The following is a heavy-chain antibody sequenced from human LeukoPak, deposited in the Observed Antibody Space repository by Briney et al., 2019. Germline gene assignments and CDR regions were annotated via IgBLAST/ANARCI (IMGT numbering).Heavy chain of an antibody. CDR3: ARQGYCSNTSCDPRLDY. J-gene: IGHJ4*02. Sequence: SETLSLTCTVSGGSIVTSSYYWGWIRQPPGKGLEWIGGIYYSGNTYYNPSLKSRVTISADTSKNQFSLKLSSVTAADTAVYYCARQGYCSNTSCDPRLDYWGQGTLVTVSS. CDR2: IYYSGNT. V-gene: IGHV4-39*01. D-gene: IGHD2-2*01. CDR1: GGSIVTSSYY.